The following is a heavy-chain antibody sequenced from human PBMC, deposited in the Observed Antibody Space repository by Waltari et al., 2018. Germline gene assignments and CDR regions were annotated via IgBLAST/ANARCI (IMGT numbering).Heavy chain of an antibody. CDR1: EFPFSTYS. D-gene: IGHD4-17*01. Sequence: QVQLVESGGGVVQPGRSLRLSCAASEFPFSTYSMHWVRLAPGKGLEWVAVVSDNARNIYYVGSVKVRFTVSRDNSKKTLYLQMNGLRAEDTAIYYCARDYCDRTNCHGMDVWGQGTTVIVSS. CDR3: ARDYCDRTNCHGMDV. V-gene: IGHV3-30*04. CDR2: VSDNARNI. J-gene: IGHJ6*02.